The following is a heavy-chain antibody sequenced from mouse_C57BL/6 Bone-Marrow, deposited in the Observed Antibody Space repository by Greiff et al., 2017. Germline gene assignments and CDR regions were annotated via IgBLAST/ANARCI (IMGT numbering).Heavy chain of an antibody. J-gene: IGHJ4*01. CDR3: ARHGLYYAMDY. Sequence: EVKLMESGGDLVKPGGSLKLSCAASGFTFSSYGMSWVRQTPDKRLEWVATISSGGSYTYYPDSVKWRFTISRDNAKNTLYLQMSSLKSEDTAMYYCARHGLYYAMDYWGQGTSVTVSS. CDR2: ISSGGSYT. CDR1: GFTFSSYG. V-gene: IGHV5-6*01.